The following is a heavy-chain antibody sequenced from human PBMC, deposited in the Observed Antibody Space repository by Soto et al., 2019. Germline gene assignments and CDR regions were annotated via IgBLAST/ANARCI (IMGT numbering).Heavy chain of an antibody. CDR2: ISGSGGST. V-gene: IGHV3-23*01. CDR3: ASRSSGWYFDY. D-gene: IGHD6-19*01. CDR1: GFTFSNYA. J-gene: IGHJ4*02. Sequence: EVQLLESGGGLVQPGGSLRLSCAASGFTFSNYAMNWVRQAPGKGMEWVSVISGSGGSTYYADSEKGRFTISRDNSKNTLYLQMNSLIAEDTAVYYWASRSSGWYFDYGGQGTLVTVSS.